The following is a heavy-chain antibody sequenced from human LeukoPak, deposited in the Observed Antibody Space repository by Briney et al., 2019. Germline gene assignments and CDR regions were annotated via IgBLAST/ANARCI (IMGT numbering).Heavy chain of an antibody. CDR3: ARDLLVRGVSRFDP. V-gene: IGHV4-38-2*02. J-gene: IGHJ5*02. CDR1: GYSISSGYY. D-gene: IGHD3-10*01. CDR2: MYHSGST. Sequence: SETLSLTCTVSGYSISSGYYWGWIRQPPGKGLEWIGSMYHSGSTYYNPSLKSRVTISVDTSKNQFSLKLSSVTAADTAVYYCARDLLVRGVSRFDPWGQGTLVTVSS.